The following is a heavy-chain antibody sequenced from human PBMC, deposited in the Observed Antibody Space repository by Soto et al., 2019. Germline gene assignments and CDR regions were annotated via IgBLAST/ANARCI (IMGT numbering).Heavy chain of an antibody. D-gene: IGHD3-3*01. CDR1: GFTFSSYA. V-gene: IGHV3-23*01. CDR2: ISDSGDST. Sequence: PGGSLRLSCVASGFTFSSYAMNWVRQAPGKGLEFVSSISDSGDSTNYADSVNGRFTVFXXXXXXTXFXQXXXLRAXDAVVYYCAKVFFGLVFMSEAMDVWGQGTTVTVSS. CDR3: AKVFFGLVFMSEAMDV. J-gene: IGHJ6*02.